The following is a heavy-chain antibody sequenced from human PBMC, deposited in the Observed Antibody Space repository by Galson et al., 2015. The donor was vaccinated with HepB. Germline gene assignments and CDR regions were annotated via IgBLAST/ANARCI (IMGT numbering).Heavy chain of an antibody. D-gene: IGHD3-10*01. CDR2: ISSSSSYI. CDR3: ARDLVRFGDPWGVEGNYYYGMDV. V-gene: IGHV3-21*01. Sequence: SLRLSCAASGITFSRYSMNWVRQAPGKGLEWVSSISSSSSYIYYADSVKGRFTISRDNAKNSLYLQMNSLRAEDTAVYYCARDLVRFGDPWGVEGNYYYGMDVWGQGTTVTVSS. J-gene: IGHJ6*02. CDR1: GITFSRYS.